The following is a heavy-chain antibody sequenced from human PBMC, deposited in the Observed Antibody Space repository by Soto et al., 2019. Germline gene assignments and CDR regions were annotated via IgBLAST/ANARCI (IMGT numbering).Heavy chain of an antibody. D-gene: IGHD4-17*01. CDR1: GFTFSSYA. Sequence: PGGSLRLSCAASGFTFSSYAMTWVRQAPGKGLEWASSISGNGASTSYTDSVKGRLTISRDNSKNTLYLQMNSLRAADTAIYYCAVQTTVTTIVLRRWGPGTMVTVSS. J-gene: IGHJ4*02. CDR2: ISGNGAST. CDR3: AVQTTVTTIVLRR. V-gene: IGHV3-23*01.